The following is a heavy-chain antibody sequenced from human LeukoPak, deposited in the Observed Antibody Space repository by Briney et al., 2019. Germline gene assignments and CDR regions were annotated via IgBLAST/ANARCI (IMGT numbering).Heavy chain of an antibody. CDR2: ISSTSSYI. CDR3: ATSDDLWSGMDN. V-gene: IGHV3-21*01. Sequence: PGGSLRLSCAVSGFTFSSSSMNWVCQAPGKGLEWVSSISSTSSYIYYADSVKGRFTISRDNAKNSLYLQMDSLRAEDTAVYYCATSDDLWSGMDNWGQGTLVTVSS. D-gene: IGHD3-3*01. CDR1: GFTFSSSS. J-gene: IGHJ4*02.